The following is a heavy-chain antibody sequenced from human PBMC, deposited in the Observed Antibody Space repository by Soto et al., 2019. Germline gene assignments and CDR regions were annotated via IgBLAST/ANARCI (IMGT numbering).Heavy chain of an antibody. D-gene: IGHD3-10*01. V-gene: IGHV1-46*01. CDR1: GFTFTSSA. Sequence: ASVKVSCKASGFTFTSSAMHWVRQAPGQGLEWMGIINPSGGSTSYAQKFQGRVTMTRDTSTSTVYLELSSLRSEDTAVYYCARDSRYGSGNADPRGYYFDYWGQGTLVTV. CDR3: ARDSRYGSGNADPRGYYFDY. CDR2: INPSGGST. J-gene: IGHJ4*02.